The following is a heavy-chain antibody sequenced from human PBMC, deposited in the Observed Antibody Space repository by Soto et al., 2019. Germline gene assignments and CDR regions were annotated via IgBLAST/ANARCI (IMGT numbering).Heavy chain of an antibody. CDR1: GFTFSSYG. D-gene: IGHD3-9*01. Sequence: QVQLVESGGGVVQPGRSLRLSCVASGFTFSSYGMHWVRQAPGKGLEWVAIISYDGSNTYYADSVKGRFTISRDNSRNTLYLKTNSLRAEDTSVYYCAMVGGLSVINDISSAYYFDYWGRGTLVTVSS. CDR2: ISYDGSNT. CDR3: AMVGGLSVINDISSAYYFDY. J-gene: IGHJ4*02. V-gene: IGHV3-30*03.